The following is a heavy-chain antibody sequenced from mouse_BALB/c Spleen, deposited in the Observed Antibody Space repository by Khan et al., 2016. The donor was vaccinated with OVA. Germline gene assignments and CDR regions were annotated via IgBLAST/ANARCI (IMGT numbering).Heavy chain of an antibody. Sequence: EVQLQQSGPELVKPGASVKISCKASGYSFTGYFMNWVMQSHGKRLEWIGRINPHIGETFYNQKFPDKATLTVDESFTTAHMELRSLASEDSAVYYCARKNGSDVDYWGQGTTLTVSS. V-gene: IGHV1-20*02. J-gene: IGHJ2*01. CDR1: GYSFTGYF. CDR2: INPHIGET. CDR3: ARKNGSDVDY. D-gene: IGHD1-1*01.